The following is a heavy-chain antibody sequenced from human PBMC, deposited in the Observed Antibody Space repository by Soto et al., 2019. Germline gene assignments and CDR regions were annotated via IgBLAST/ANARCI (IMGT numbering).Heavy chain of an antibody. CDR2: IYYSGST. J-gene: IGHJ5*02. V-gene: IGHV4-59*01. Sequence: SETLSLTCTVSGGSISSYYWSWIRQPPGKGLEWIGYIYYSGSTNYNPSLKSRVTISVDTSKNQFSLKLSSVTAADTAVYYCARVGQQLAYNWFDPWGQGTLVTVSS. CDR3: ARVGQQLAYNWFDP. CDR1: GGSISSYY. D-gene: IGHD6-13*01.